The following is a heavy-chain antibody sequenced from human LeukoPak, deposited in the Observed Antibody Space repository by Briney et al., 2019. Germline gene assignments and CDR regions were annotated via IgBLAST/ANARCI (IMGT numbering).Heavy chain of an antibody. Sequence: SETLSLTCTVSGGSISSGIYSWSWIRQHPGQGLEWIGYISYSGSTYYNPSLKSRLTISKDTSRDQFALNLSSVTTADTAVYYCARKGISGLKYGDAFDIWGQGTMVTVSS. V-gene: IGHV4-31*03. CDR2: ISYSGST. D-gene: IGHD5-12*01. CDR3: ARKGISGLKYGDAFDI. CDR1: GGSISSGIYS. J-gene: IGHJ3*02.